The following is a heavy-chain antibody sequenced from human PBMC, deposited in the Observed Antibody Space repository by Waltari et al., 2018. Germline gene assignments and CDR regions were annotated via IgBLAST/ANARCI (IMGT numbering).Heavy chain of an antibody. CDR2: IWYDGSNK. Sequence: QVQLVESGGGVVQPGRSLRLSCAASGFTFSSYGMHWVRQAPGKGLEWVAVIWYDGSNKYYADSVKGRFTIARDNSKNTLYLQMNSLRAEDTAVYYCARDLEGLFDYWGQGTLVTVSS. V-gene: IGHV3-33*01. CDR3: ARDLEGLFDY. J-gene: IGHJ4*02. CDR1: GFTFSSYG.